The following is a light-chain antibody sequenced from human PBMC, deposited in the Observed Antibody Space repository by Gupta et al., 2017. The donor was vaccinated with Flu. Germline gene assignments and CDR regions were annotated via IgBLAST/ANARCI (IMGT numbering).Light chain of an antibody. CDR3: IQCLTFPIT. Sequence: EMLMTQTPLIFPATTGEPASIFRQFNETLYDSHNGKTYLDWYLQRPGQAPQLLIYSVSSRAFGVPDRFSGSGSGIDFTLKISSVEADDVGIYYCIQCLTFPITFGGGTTMEI. J-gene: IGKJ4*01. CDR1: ETLYDSHNGKTY. V-gene: IGKV2-40*01. CDR2: SVS.